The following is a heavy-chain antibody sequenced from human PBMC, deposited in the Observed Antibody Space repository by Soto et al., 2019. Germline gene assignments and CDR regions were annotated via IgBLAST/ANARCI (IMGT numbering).Heavy chain of an antibody. J-gene: IGHJ4*02. D-gene: IGHD4-4*01. Sequence: QVQLVESGGGVVQPGRSLRLSCAASGFTFSSYGMHWVRQAPGKGLEWVAVISYDGSNKYYADSVKGRFTISRDNSKNTLYLPMNSLRAEDTTVYYCAKDGSTVTLYYFDYWGQGTLVTVSS. V-gene: IGHV3-30*18. CDR2: ISYDGSNK. CDR1: GFTFSSYG. CDR3: AKDGSTVTLYYFDY.